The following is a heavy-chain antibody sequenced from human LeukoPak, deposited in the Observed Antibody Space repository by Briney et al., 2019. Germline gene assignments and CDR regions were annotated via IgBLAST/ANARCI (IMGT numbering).Heavy chain of an antibody. D-gene: IGHD2-2*01. V-gene: IGHV1-69*05. Sequence: SVKVSCTASGGTFSSYAISWVRQAPGQGLEWMGGIIPIFGTANYAQKFQGRVTITTDESTSTAYMELSSLRSEDTAVYYCARGRYCSSTSCFYRDAFDIWGQGTMVTVSS. J-gene: IGHJ3*02. CDR1: GGTFSSYA. CDR2: IIPIFGTA. CDR3: ARGRYCSSTSCFYRDAFDI.